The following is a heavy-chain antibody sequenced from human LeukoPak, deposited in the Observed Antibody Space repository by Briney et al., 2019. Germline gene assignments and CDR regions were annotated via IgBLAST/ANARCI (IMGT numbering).Heavy chain of an antibody. CDR3: ARGHVYGGNWAPIDY. J-gene: IGHJ4*02. CDR2: ISSNGGST. CDR1: GFTFSSYA. V-gene: IGHV3-64*01. D-gene: IGHD4-23*01. Sequence: GGSLRLSCAASGFTFSSYAMHWVRQAPGKGLEYVSAISSNGGSTYYANSVKGRFTISRDNSKNTLYLQMGSLRAEDMAVYYCARGHVYGGNWAPIDYWGQGTLVTVSS.